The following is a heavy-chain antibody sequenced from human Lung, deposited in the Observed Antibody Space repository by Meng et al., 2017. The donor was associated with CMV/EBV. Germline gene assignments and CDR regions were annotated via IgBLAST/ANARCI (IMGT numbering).Heavy chain of an antibody. CDR2: INQEGNWR. Sequence: GGSXRLXXAASGFNVGTYWMTWVRQAPGKGLQWVANINQEGNWRAYVDSVKGRFTISRDNARNSVYLQMNSLRPEDTGVFYCARVPSSGYSPFDSWGPGTLVTFSS. CDR3: ARVPSSGYSPFDS. CDR1: GFNVGTYW. V-gene: IGHV3-7*04. J-gene: IGHJ4*02. D-gene: IGHD3-22*01.